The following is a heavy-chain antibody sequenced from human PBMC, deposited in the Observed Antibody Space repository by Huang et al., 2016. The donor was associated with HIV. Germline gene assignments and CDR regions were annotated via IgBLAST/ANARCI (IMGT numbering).Heavy chain of an antibody. V-gene: IGHV5-51*01. CDR1: GYSFSSYW. CDR3: ARRFSSSSGYFDY. J-gene: IGHJ4*02. D-gene: IGHD6-6*01. CDR2: ICPDDSDT. Sequence: VQLVQSGAEVKKPGESLKISCKGSGYSFSSYWIAWVRQMPGKGLEWMGIICPDDSDTTYSPSFEGQVTISADKSSGTAYLQWSSLKASDTAMYYCARRFSSSSGYFDYWGQGSLVTVSS.